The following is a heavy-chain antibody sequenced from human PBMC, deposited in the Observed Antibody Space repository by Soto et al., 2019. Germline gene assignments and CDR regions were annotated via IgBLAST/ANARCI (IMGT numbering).Heavy chain of an antibody. J-gene: IGHJ6*02. D-gene: IGHD1-26*01. Sequence: PGGSLRLSCAASGLTLSDHYMEWVRQAPGKGLEWVGRTRNKANSYSTEYAASVKGRFTISRDDSKNSLYLQMNSLKTEDTAVYYCAFTLSGSYSPPGGAYGMDVWGQGTTATVSS. CDR1: GLTLSDHY. CDR3: AFTLSGSYSPPGGAYGMDV. V-gene: IGHV3-72*01. CDR2: TRNKANSYST.